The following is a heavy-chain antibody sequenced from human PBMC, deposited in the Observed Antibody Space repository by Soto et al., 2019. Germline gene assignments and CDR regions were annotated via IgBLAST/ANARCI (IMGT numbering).Heavy chain of an antibody. Sequence: GGSLRLSCAASGFTFSSYAMSWVRQAPGKGLEWVSAISGSGGSTYYADSVKGRFTISRDNSKNTLYLQMNSLRAEDTAVYYCASGWFGDEGVLDYWGQGTLVTVSS. D-gene: IGHD3-10*01. CDR2: ISGSGGST. CDR1: GFTFSSYA. J-gene: IGHJ4*02. V-gene: IGHV3-23*01. CDR3: ASGWFGDEGVLDY.